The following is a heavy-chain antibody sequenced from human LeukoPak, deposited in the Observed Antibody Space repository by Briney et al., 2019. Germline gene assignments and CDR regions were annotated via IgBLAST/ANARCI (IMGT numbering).Heavy chain of an antibody. D-gene: IGHD4-17*01. V-gene: IGHV3-9*01. CDR3: ARMTTVTTEGI. CDR1: GFTFDDYA. CDR2: ISWNGGGI. Sequence: PGGSLRLSCAASGFTFDDYAMHWVRQAPGKGLEWVSGISWNGGGIGYADSVKGRFTISRDNAKNSLYLQMNNLRAEDTAVYYCARMTTVTTEGIWGQGTMVTVSS. J-gene: IGHJ3*02.